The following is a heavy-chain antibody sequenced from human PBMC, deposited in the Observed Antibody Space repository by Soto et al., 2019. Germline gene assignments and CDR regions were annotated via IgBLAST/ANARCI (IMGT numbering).Heavy chain of an antibody. CDR3: ERAEYSSSSIGYYYYYGMDV. V-gene: IGHV4-31*03. CDR2: IYYSGST. D-gene: IGHD6-6*01. Sequence: PSETLSLTCTVSGGSISSGGYYWSWIRQHPGKGLEWIGYIYYSGSTYYNPSLKSRVTISVDTSKNQFSLKLSSVTAADTAVYYCERAEYSSSSIGYYYYYGMDVWGQGTTVTVSS. CDR1: GGSISSGGYY. J-gene: IGHJ6*02.